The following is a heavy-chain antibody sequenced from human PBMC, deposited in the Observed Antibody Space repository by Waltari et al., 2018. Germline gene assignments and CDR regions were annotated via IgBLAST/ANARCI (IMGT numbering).Heavy chain of an antibody. V-gene: IGHV3-48*04. CDR2: ISSSSSTI. CDR1: GSTFSRNS. D-gene: IGHD4-17*01. Sequence: EVQLVESGGGLVQPGGSLRLSCAASGSTFSRNSMNWLRQAPGKGLDWVSYISSSSSTIYYADSVKGRFTISRDNAKNSLYLQMNSLRAEDTAVYYCARDRSDYPFDYWGQGTLVTVSS. CDR3: ARDRSDYPFDY. J-gene: IGHJ4*02.